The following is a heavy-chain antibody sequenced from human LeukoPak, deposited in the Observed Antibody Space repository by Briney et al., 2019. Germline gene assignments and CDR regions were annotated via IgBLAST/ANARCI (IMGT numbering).Heavy chain of an antibody. J-gene: IGHJ4*02. CDR1: GYTLTELS. V-gene: IGHV1-24*01. Sequence: ASVKVSCKVSGYTLTELSMHWVRQAPGKGLEWMGGFDREVGKTIYAQKFQGRVTMTEDTSTDTVYMELSSLRSEDTAVYSCARGGSGSYYTRAYFDYWGQGTLVTVSS. D-gene: IGHD3-10*01. CDR2: FDREVGKT. CDR3: ARGGSGSYYTRAYFDY.